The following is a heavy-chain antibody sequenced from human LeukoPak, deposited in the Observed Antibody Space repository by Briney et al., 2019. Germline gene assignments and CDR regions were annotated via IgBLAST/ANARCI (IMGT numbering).Heavy chain of an antibody. Sequence: PGGSLRLSCAASGFTFSSYGMHWVRQAPGKGLEWVAVISYDGSNKYYADSVKGRFTISRDNSKNTLYLQMNSLRAEDTAVYYCAKVGGYDMYYFDYWGQGTTVTVSP. CDR3: AKVGGYDMYYFDY. J-gene: IGHJ4*03. V-gene: IGHV3-30*18. CDR1: GFTFSSYG. D-gene: IGHD5-12*01. CDR2: ISYDGSNK.